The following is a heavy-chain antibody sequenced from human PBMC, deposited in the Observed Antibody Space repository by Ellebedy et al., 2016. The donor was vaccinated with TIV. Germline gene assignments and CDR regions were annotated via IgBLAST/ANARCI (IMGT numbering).Heavy chain of an antibody. D-gene: IGHD4-17*01. Sequence: ASVKVSXXASGYTFTSYYMHWVRQAPGQGLEWMGIINPSGGSTSYAQKFQGRVTMTRDTSTSTVYMELSSLRSEDTAVYYCARDQPEYGPFDYWGQGTLVTVSS. CDR1: GYTFTSYY. V-gene: IGHV1-46*01. CDR2: INPSGGST. J-gene: IGHJ4*02. CDR3: ARDQPEYGPFDY.